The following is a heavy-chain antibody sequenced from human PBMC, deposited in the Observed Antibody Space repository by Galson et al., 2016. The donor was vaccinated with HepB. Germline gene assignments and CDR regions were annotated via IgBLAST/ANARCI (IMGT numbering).Heavy chain of an antibody. CDR2: ISSGSSYI. J-gene: IGHJ3*02. Sequence: SLRLSCATSGFTFTRYNMNWVRQAPGKGLEWVSSISSGSSYIYYADSVKGRFTISRDNVKKSLYLQMNSLKPEHTAVYYCARVREQQLLDAFDIWGQGTMVTVSS. D-gene: IGHD6-13*01. CDR1: GFTFTRYN. CDR3: ARVREQQLLDAFDI. V-gene: IGHV3-21*01.